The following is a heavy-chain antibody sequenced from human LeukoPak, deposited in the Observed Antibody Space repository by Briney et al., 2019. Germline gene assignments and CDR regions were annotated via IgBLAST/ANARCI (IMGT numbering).Heavy chain of an antibody. D-gene: IGHD3-22*01. CDR2: INHSGST. CDR3: ARAVYYYDSSGYRYYFDY. V-gene: IGHV4-34*01. CDR1: GGSFSGYY. J-gene: IGHJ4*02. Sequence: SETLSLTCAVYGGSFSGYYWSWIRQPPGKGLEWIGEINHSGSTNYNPSLKSRVTISVDTSKNQFSLKLSSVTAADTAVYYCARAVYYYDSSGYRYYFDYWSQGTLVTVSS.